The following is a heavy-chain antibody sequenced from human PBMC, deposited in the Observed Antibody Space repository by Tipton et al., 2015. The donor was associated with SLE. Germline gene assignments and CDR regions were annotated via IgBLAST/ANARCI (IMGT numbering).Heavy chain of an antibody. Sequence: RSLRLSCAASGFSFDNYAMHWVRQAPGKGLEWVAGITWNSDTIGYADSVKGRFTISRDNAKNSLYLQMNNLRPDDTALYYCVKADEGDDWGQGTLVTVSS. V-gene: IGHV3-9*01. CDR1: GFSFDNYA. CDR3: VKADEGDD. J-gene: IGHJ4*02. CDR2: ITWNSDTI.